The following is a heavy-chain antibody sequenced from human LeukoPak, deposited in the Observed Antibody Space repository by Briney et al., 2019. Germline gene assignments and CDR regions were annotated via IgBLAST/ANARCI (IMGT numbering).Heavy chain of an antibody. V-gene: IGHV3-30*02. CDR3: AKEGSGSWGNYYYYYYMDV. D-gene: IGHD6-13*01. CDR1: GFTFSSYG. CDR2: IRYDGSNK. J-gene: IGHJ6*03. Sequence: PGGSLRLSCAASGFTFSSYGMHWVRQAPGKGLEWVAFIRYDGSNKYYADSVKGRFTISRDNSKNTLYLQMNSLRAEDTAVYYCAKEGSGSWGNYYYYYYMDVWGKGTTVTISS.